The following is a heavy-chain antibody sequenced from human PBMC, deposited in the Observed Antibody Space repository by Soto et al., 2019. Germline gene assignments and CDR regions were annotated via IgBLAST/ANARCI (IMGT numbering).Heavy chain of an antibody. CDR3: AKEEAREVMEYYFDY. J-gene: IGHJ4*02. Sequence: GGSLRLSCAASGFTFSSYAMSWVRQAPGKGLEWVSAISGSGGSTYYADSVKGRFTISRDNSKNTLYLQMNSLRADDTAVYYCAKEEAREVMEYYFDYWGQGTLVTVSS. CDR1: GFTFSSYA. V-gene: IGHV3-23*01. D-gene: IGHD2-8*01. CDR2: ISGSGGST.